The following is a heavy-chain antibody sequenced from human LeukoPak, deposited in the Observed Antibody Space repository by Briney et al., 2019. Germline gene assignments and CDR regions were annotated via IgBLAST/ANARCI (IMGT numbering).Heavy chain of an antibody. CDR3: ARGPFPNYYGSGSFEL. D-gene: IGHD3-10*01. J-gene: IGHJ4*02. Sequence: SETLSLTCSVSGYSISSDYYWGWIRQPPGKGLEWIAVIDHSGSSHFNPSLKSRVAMSVDTSKNQFSLRLNSVTAADTAVYYCARGPFPNYYGSGSFELWGQGALVTVSS. CDR2: IDHSGSS. CDR1: GYSISSDYY. V-gene: IGHV4-38-2*02.